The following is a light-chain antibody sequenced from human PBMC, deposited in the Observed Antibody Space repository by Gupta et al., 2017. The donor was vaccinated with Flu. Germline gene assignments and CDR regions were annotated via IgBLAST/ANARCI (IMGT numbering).Light chain of an antibody. J-gene: IGLJ1*01. V-gene: IGLV2-8*01. Sequence: QSALTQPPSTSGSPGQSVTISCTGTSSDVGGYNYVSWYQQHPGKAPKLMIYEVSKRPSGVPHRFSGSKSGNTASLTVSGLQAEDEADYYCSSYTGSSNCVFGTGTKVTVL. CDR1: SSDVGGYNY. CDR2: EVS. CDR3: SSYTGSSNCV.